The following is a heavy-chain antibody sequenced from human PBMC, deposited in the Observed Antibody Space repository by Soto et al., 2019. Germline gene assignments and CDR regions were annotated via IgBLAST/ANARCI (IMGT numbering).Heavy chain of an antibody. CDR1: GFIFSNFW. D-gene: IGHD6-25*01. CDR3: AVLSIAAVVDF. CDR2: INQDGSEK. Sequence: EEQLVESGGGLVQPGRSLRLSCAASGFIFSNFWINWVRQAPGKGLEWVASINQDGSEKYYVDSVKGRFTISRDNAKNSLYLQMNSLRAEDTAVYYCAVLSIAAVVDFWGQGTLVTVSS. V-gene: IGHV3-7*01. J-gene: IGHJ4*02.